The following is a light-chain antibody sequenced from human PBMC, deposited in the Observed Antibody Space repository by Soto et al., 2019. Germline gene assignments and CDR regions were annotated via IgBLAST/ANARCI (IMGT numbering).Light chain of an antibody. CDR1: SSDVGSYNR. CDR2: EVS. V-gene: IGLV2-18*02. CDR3: NSYTSSSTYV. J-gene: IGLJ1*01. Sequence: QSVLTQPPSVSGSPGQSVTNSCTGTSSDVGSYNRVSWYQQPPGTAPKLMIYEVSNRPSGVPDRFSGSKSGNTASLTISGLQAEDEADYYCNSYTSSSTYVFGTGTKVTV.